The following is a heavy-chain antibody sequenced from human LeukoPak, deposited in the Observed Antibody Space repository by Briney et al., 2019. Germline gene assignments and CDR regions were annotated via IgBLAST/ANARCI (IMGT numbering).Heavy chain of an antibody. CDR3: ASPYFDF. CDR2: IYYSGST. Sequence: GSLRLSCAASGFTFSNAWMSWVRQAPGKGLEWIGSIYYSGSTYYNSSLKSRVTISLDTSKNQFSLKLTSVTAADTAVYYCASPYFDFWGQGTLVTVSS. J-gene: IGHJ4*02. CDR1: GFTFSNAW. V-gene: IGHV4-38-2*01.